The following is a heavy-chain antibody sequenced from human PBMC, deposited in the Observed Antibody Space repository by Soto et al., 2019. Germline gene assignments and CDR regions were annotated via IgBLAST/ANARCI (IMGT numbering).Heavy chain of an antibody. CDR3: AKVGFPYSYGYLLYY. D-gene: IGHD5-18*01. V-gene: IGHV3-23*01. CDR1: GFTFSTYA. J-gene: IGHJ4*02. CDR2: ISASGGST. Sequence: EVQLLESGGGLVQPGGSLRLSCAASGFTFSTYAMTWVRQAPGKGLEWVSAISASGGSTYYADSVKGRFTISRDNSKNTLYLQMNSLRVEDTAVYYCAKVGFPYSYGYLLYYWGQGTLVTVSS.